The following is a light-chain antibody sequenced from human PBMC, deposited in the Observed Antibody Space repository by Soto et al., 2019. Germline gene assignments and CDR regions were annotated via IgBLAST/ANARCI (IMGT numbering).Light chain of an antibody. CDR2: AAS. V-gene: IGKV1-27*01. Sequence: DIQMTQSPSSLAASVGDRVTISCRASQGISIYLAWYQQKPGKVPKLLIYAASTLQSGVSSRFTGGGSGTDFTLTISSLQPEDVATYYCQKYDWPPFTFGPGTKVDIK. CDR3: QKYDWPPFT. J-gene: IGKJ3*01. CDR1: QGISIY.